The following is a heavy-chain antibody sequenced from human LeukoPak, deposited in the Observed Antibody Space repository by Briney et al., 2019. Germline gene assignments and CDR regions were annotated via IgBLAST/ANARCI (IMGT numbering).Heavy chain of an antibody. CDR3: ESGGGQH. V-gene: IGHV3-48*01. CDR1: GFSFISYS. CDR2: IRSSSSTT. D-gene: IGHD2-15*01. J-gene: IGHJ1*01. Sequence: TGGSLRLSCAASGFSFISYSMNWLRQARGKVLEWISYIRSSSSTTHYADSVKRRFIISRDNAKNSLYLHMNILTAEDTPVYYFESGGGQHWGRGTLVSVS.